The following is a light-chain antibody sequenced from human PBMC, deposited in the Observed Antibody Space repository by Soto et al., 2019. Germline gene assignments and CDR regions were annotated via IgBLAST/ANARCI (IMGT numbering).Light chain of an antibody. CDR1: QSISSW. J-gene: IGKJ1*01. Sequence: DIQMTQSPSTLSASVGDRVTITCRASQSISSWLAWYQQKPGKAPKLLIYDASSLESGVPSRFSGSGSGTEFTLTISSLQPDDFATYYCQQDNSYPRTCGQGTKVEIK. CDR2: DAS. CDR3: QQDNSYPRT. V-gene: IGKV1-5*01.